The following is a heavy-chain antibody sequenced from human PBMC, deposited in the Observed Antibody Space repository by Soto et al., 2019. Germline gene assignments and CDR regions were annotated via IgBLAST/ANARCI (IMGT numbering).Heavy chain of an antibody. D-gene: IGHD3-3*02. CDR3: AGEGIRRGALDY. CDR2: IIPAFGTP. CDR1: GGSLNNYA. Sequence: QVQLVQSGAELKKPGSSVKVSCAASGGSLNNYAVSCVRRTPGQGFEWLGEIIPAFGTPNYAQKFQDRVTITADVLTNTVFMELSTLRSEDTAEYYCAGEGIRRGALDYWGQGSLVTVSS. V-gene: IGHV1-69*01. J-gene: IGHJ4*02.